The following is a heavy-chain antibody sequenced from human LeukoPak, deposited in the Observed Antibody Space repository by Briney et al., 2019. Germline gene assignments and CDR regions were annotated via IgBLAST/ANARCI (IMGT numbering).Heavy chain of an antibody. Sequence: GGSLRLSCAASGFTFSSYWMHWVRQVPGKELVWVSRVNTAGGLTTYADSVKGRFTISRDNAQNTLYLQMNSLRAEDTALYYCVRAGGRGMDVWGQGTTVTVSS. CDR1: GFTFSSYW. V-gene: IGHV3-74*01. J-gene: IGHJ6*02. CDR2: VNTAGGLT. CDR3: VRAGGRGMDV. D-gene: IGHD3-16*01.